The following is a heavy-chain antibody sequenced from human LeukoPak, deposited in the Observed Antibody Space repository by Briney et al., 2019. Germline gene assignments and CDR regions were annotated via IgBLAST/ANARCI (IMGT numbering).Heavy chain of an antibody. CDR3: SRDRYFLTGYYLLDY. CDR1: GFTFSSYA. D-gene: IGHD3/OR15-3a*01. CDR2: ISSNGGST. J-gene: IGHJ4*02. V-gene: IGHV3-64*01. Sequence: GGSLRLSCAASGFTFSSYAMHWVRQAPGKGLEYVSAISSNGGSTYYANSVKGRFTISRDNSKNTLYLQMGSLRAEDMAVYYCSRDRYFLTGYYLLDYGAQGPLVTVSS.